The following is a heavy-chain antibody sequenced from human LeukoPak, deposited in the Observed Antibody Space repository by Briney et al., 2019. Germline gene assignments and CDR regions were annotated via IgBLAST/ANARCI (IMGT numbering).Heavy chain of an antibody. Sequence: GGSLRLSCAASGFTFSSYAMSWVRQAPGKGLEWVSAISGSGGSTYYADSVKGRFTISRDNSKNTLYLQMNSLRAEDTAVYYCAKDRSSSSWYFDAFDIWGQGTMVTVSS. CDR2: ISGSGGST. D-gene: IGHD6-13*01. CDR3: AKDRSSSSWYFDAFDI. V-gene: IGHV3-23*01. CDR1: GFTFSSYA. J-gene: IGHJ3*02.